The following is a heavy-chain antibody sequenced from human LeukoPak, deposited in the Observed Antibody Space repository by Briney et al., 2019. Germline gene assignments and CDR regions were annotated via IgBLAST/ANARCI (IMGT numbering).Heavy chain of an antibody. J-gene: IGHJ4*02. CDR2: ISGSGGST. V-gene: IGHV3-23*01. D-gene: IGHD2-15*01. Sequence: PGGSLRLSCAASEFIVSINYMSWVRQAPGKGLEWVSAISGSGGSTYYADSVKGRFTISRDNSKNTLYLQMNSLRAEDTAVYYCAKAGAVVVVAAKFFDYWGQGTLVTVSS. CDR3: AKAGAVVVVAAKFFDY. CDR1: EFIVSINY.